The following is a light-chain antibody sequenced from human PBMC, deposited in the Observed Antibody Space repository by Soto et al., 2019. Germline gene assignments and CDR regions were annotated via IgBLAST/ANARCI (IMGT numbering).Light chain of an antibody. Sequence: DIQMTQSPSTLSASPGDRVMMTCRASRDIHTWLAWYQQKPGKAPELLIFEVYKLKSGVPSRFSGSESEIDFTLTINGLQPDDSATYYCQQYHSVPYTFGQGTKLEI. V-gene: IGKV1-5*03. CDR1: RDIHTW. CDR2: EVY. J-gene: IGKJ2*01. CDR3: QQYHSVPYT.